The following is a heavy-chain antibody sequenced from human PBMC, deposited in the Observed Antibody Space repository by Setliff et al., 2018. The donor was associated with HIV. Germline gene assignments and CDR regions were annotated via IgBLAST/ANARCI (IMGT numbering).Heavy chain of an antibody. V-gene: IGHV1-69*13. CDR1: GGTFNRYA. J-gene: IGHJ3*02. CDR3: ARGKRIDAFDI. Sequence: GASVKVSCKASGGTFNRYAVSWVRQAPGQGLEWMGGIIPIFGTANYAQKFQGRVTITADESTSTAYMELSSLRSEDTAVYYCARGKRIDAFDIWGQGTMVTVSS. D-gene: IGHD2-15*01. CDR2: IIPIFGTA.